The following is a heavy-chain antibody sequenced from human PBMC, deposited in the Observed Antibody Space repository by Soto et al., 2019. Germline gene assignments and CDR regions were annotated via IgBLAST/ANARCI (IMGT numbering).Heavy chain of an antibody. Sequence: QVQLVQSGAEVKKPGSAVKVSCKASGDTFDNFAITWVRQAPGQGLEWMGGIIPMLDSATYAEKFQDRVTITADEPRSTSYMAVSSKRYEDTVVYYCATMYHFDSGGKTFVYYRMVVWSQGTTVTVS. V-gene: IGHV1-69*12. CDR2: IIPMLDSA. CDR3: ATMYHFDSGGKTFVYYRMVV. J-gene: IGHJ6*02. D-gene: IGHD3-22*01. CDR1: GDTFDNFA.